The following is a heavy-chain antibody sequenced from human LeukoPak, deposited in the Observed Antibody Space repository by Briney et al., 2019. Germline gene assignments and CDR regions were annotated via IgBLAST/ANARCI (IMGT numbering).Heavy chain of an antibody. Sequence: GSPRLSCAASGFTVSSNYMSWVRQAPGKGLEWVSVIFSGGSTYYADSVKGRFTISRDNSKNTLYLQMNSLRAEDTAVYYCEGASYDSSGYGYWGQGTLVTVSS. CDR1: GFTVSSNY. D-gene: IGHD3-22*01. CDR3: EGASYDSSGYGY. V-gene: IGHV3-53*01. CDR2: IFSGGST. J-gene: IGHJ4*02.